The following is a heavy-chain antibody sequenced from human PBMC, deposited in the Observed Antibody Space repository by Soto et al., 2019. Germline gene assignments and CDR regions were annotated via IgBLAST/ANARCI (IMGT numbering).Heavy chain of an antibody. V-gene: IGHV4-59*08. Sequence: QVQLQESGPGLVKPSETLSLTCTVSGGSIGRHYWSWIRQPPGEGLEWIGRASYSGSPSYNPSLKSRVTISIDTSKNQFSLKLTSVTAADTAVYYCARQCGGDYWGQGILVTVSS. CDR3: ARQCGGDY. CDR1: GGSIGRHY. D-gene: IGHD3-16*01. CDR2: ASYSGSP. J-gene: IGHJ4*02.